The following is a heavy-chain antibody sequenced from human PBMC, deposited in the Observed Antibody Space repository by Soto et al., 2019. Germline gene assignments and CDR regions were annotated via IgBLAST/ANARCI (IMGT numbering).Heavy chain of an antibody. V-gene: IGHV3-7*01. CDR1: GFTFSSYW. D-gene: IGHD6-6*01. CDR3: ARAKYSSSSFEGY. Sequence: EVQLVESGGGLVQPGGSLRLSCAAYGFTFSSYWMSWVRQAPGKGLEWVANIKQDGSEKYYVDSVKGRFTISRDNAKNSLYLQMNSLRAEDTAVYYCARAKYSSSSFEGYWGQGTLVTVSS. J-gene: IGHJ4*02. CDR2: IKQDGSEK.